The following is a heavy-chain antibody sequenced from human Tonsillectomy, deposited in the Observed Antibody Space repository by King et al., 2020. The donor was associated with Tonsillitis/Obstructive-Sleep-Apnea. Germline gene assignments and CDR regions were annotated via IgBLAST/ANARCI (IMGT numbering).Heavy chain of an antibody. CDR3: TRGEEMATLTGVDQYYGMDV. CDR1: RFTFGDYA. V-gene: IGHV3-49*04. Sequence: VQLVESGGGLVQPGRSLRLSCTASRFTFGDYAMSWVRQAPGKGLEWVGFIRRKAYGGTTEYAASVKGRFTISRDDSKSIAYLQMNSLKTEDTAVYYCTRGEEMATLTGVDQYYGMDVWGQGTTVTVSS. D-gene: IGHD5-24*01. CDR2: IRRKAYGGTT. J-gene: IGHJ6*02.